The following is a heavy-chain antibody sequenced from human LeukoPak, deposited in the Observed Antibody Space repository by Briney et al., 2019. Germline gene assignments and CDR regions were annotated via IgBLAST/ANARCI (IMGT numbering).Heavy chain of an antibody. CDR1: GGSISRYS. D-gene: IGHD2-2*01. V-gene: IGHV4-59*08. CDR3: ARLTATPPYAFDI. Sequence: SETLSLTCTVSGGSISRYSWNWVRQPPGKGLEWVGYIYHSGATYYNPSLKSRVTISVDTSKNQFSLKLSSVTAADTAVYYCARLTATPPYAFDIWGQGTMVTVSS. J-gene: IGHJ3*02. CDR2: IYHSGAT.